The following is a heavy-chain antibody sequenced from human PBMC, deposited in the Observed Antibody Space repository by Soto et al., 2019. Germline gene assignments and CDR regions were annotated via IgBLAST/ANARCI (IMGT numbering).Heavy chain of an antibody. CDR1: GGTFSSYA. J-gene: IGHJ4*02. CDR3: ARGGQGDMSGSYRSGDY. D-gene: IGHD1-26*01. CDR2: IIPIFGTA. V-gene: IGHV1-69*01. Sequence: QVQLVQSGAEVKKPGSSVKVSCKASGGTFSSYAISWVRQAPGQGLEWMGGIIPIFGTANYAQKFQGRVTITAAESKSTAYMELSSLRSEDTAEYYCARGGQGDMSGSYRSGDYWGQGTLVTVSS.